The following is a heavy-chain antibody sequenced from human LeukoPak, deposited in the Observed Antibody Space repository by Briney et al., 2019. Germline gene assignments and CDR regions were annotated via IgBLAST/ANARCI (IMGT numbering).Heavy chain of an antibody. J-gene: IGHJ3*02. V-gene: IGHV1-2*02. Sequence: ASVKVSCKASGYTFTGYYMHWVRQAPGQGLEWMGWINPNSGGTNYAQKFQGSVTMTRDTSISTAYMELSRLRSDDTAVYYCARGPITMIVVALGAFDIWGQGTMVTVSS. CDR1: GYTFTGYY. CDR3: ARGPITMIVVALGAFDI. D-gene: IGHD3-22*01. CDR2: INPNSGGT.